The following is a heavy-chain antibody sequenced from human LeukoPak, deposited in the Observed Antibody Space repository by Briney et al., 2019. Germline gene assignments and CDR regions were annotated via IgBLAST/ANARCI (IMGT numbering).Heavy chain of an antibody. J-gene: IGHJ5*02. CDR2: IIPIFGTA. Sequence: GASVKVSCKASGGTFSSYAISWVRQAPGQGLEWMGGIIPIFGTANYAQKFQGRVTITADKSTSTAYMELGSLRSEDTAVYYCARSYCSGGSCYRSGNLNWFDPWGQGTLVTVSS. V-gene: IGHV1-69*06. CDR3: ARSYCSGGSCYRSGNLNWFDP. D-gene: IGHD2-15*01. CDR1: GGTFSSYA.